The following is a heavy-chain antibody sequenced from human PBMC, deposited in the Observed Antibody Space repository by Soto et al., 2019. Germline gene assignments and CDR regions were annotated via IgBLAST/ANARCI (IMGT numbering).Heavy chain of an antibody. V-gene: IGHV4-59*01. CDR1: GASIRSSY. CDR3: AKEVAATFNGFDA. Sequence: QVQLQESGPGLVKPSETLSLTCTVSGASIRSSYWSWIRQPPGKGLELIGYIYYSGVTNYNPSLKSRVTMSPAASKSQVSLRVPSVTAAATAGYYCAKEVAATFNGFDAWSQGTMVTVSS. D-gene: IGHD6-19*01. J-gene: IGHJ3*01. CDR2: IYYSGVT.